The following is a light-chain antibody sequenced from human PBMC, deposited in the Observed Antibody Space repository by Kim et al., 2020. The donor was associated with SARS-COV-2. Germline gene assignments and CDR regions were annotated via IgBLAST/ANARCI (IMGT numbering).Light chain of an antibody. CDR2: AKN. J-gene: IGLJ3*02. Sequence: SSELTQDPAVSVALGQTVRITCQGDSLRSYYATWYQQKPGQAPVLVIYAKNIRPSGIPDRFSGSSSGNTASLTITGAQAEDEADYYCHSRDSSGNHLRVFGGGTQLTVL. CDR1: SLRSYY. CDR3: HSRDSSGNHLRV. V-gene: IGLV3-19*01.